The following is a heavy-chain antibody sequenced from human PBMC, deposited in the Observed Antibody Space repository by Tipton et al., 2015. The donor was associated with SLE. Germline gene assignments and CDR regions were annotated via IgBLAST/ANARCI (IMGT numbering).Heavy chain of an antibody. CDR2: INHSGST. CDR3: ASRAGLGRGFAFDI. CDR1: GGSISSGSYY. J-gene: IGHJ3*02. D-gene: IGHD3-10*01. Sequence: TLSLTCTVSGGSISSGSYYWTWIRQPAGKGLEWIGEINHSGSTNYNPSLKSRVTISVDTSKNQFSLKLSSVTAADTAVYYCASRAGLGRGFAFDIWGQGTMVTVSS. V-gene: IGHV4-61*09.